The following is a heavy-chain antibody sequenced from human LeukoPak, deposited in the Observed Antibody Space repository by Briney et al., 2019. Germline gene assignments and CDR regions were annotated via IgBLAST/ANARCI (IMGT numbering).Heavy chain of an antibody. CDR2: ISRDDDQ. CDR1: AFSLNTGDVG. V-gene: IGHV2-5*02. J-gene: IGHJ5*02. Sequence: SGPTLVKPTQTLTLTCTFSAFSLNTGDVGVGWIRQPPGKALEWLALISRDDDQRYSPSLKNRLTITKDTSKNQVVLTMTNMDRVDTAKYYCAHTRYPHWDDYFDPWGQGTLVTVSS. D-gene: IGHD4/OR15-4a*01. CDR3: AHTRYPHWDDYFDP.